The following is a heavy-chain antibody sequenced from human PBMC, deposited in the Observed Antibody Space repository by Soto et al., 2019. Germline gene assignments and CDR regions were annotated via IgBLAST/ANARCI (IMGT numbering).Heavy chain of an antibody. CDR1: GFTFSNAW. V-gene: IGHV3-15*07. J-gene: IGHJ4*01. D-gene: IGHD3-10*01. CDR2: VKSKTDGGIT. Sequence: EVHLVESGGGLVKPGGSPRLSCAASGFTFSNAWINWVRQTPGKGLEWVGRVKSKTDGGITYFAAPVKGSFASSRDDLTNMVYLEMNSLKTADTATYYCTTDSYITSIIVRFDYWGHGTLVTVSS. CDR3: TTDSYITSIIVRFDY.